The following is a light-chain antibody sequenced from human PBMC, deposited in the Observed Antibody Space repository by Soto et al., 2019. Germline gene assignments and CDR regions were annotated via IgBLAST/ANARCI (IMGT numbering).Light chain of an antibody. V-gene: IGLV2-14*01. CDR1: SSDIGVYNY. CDR3: SSYTINSTLV. CDR2: DVS. Sequence: QSALTQPASVSGSPGQSITVSCTGTSSDIGVYNYVSWYQQHPGKAPKVMIYDVSNRPSGVSNRFSGSKSGNTASLTISGLQADDEADYYCSSYTINSTLVFRTGTKLTVL. J-gene: IGLJ1*01.